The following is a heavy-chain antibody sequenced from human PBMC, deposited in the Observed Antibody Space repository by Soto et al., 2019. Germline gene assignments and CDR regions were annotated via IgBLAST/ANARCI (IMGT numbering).Heavy chain of an antibody. CDR3: ARVRWGHFYGSGSYDY. J-gene: IGHJ4*02. Sequence: EVQLVESGGGLAKPGGSLRLSCAGSGFTFSSHGMNWVRQAPGKGLEWVSSISSSSSYIYYADSVKGRFTISRDNAKNSLFLRMNSLRAEDTAVYYCARVRWGHFYGSGSYDYWGQGTLVTVSS. V-gene: IGHV3-21*01. D-gene: IGHD3-10*01. CDR2: ISSSSSYI. CDR1: GFTFSSHG.